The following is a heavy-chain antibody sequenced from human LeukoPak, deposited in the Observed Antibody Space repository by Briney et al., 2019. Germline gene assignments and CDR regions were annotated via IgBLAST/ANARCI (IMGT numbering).Heavy chain of an antibody. CDR2: IYPGDSDT. CDR1: GYSFTTYW. CDR3: ARKDNGYSLHPYDY. Sequence: GESLKLSCQGSGYSFTTYWIAWVRQMPGKGLEWMGIIYPGDSDTRYSPSFQGQVTMSADKSLSTAYLQWSSLKASDTAMYYCARKDNGYSLHPYDYWGQGTLVTVSS. V-gene: IGHV5-51*01. J-gene: IGHJ4*02. D-gene: IGHD5-24*01.